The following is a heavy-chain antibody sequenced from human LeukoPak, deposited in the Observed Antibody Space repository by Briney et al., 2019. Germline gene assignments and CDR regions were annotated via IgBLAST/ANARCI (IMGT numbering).Heavy chain of an antibody. CDR3: TRNYGGNWFDP. V-gene: IGHV3-20*04. J-gene: IGHJ5*02. CDR1: GFTFDDYG. D-gene: IGHD4-23*01. CDR2: INWNGGST. Sequence: GGSLRLSCAASGFTFDDYGMSWVRQAPGKGLEWVSGINWNGGSTGYADSVKGRFTISRDNAKNSLYLQMNSLRAEDTAVYYCTRNYGGNWFDPWGQGTLVTVSS.